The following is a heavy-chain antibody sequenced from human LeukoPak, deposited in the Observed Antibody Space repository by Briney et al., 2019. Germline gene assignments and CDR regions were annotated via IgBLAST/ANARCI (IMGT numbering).Heavy chain of an antibody. D-gene: IGHD6-19*01. J-gene: IGHJ4*02. CDR2: ISYDGSNK. CDR1: GFTFSSYA. CDR3: ARQTLKQWLVHPNYFDY. V-gene: IGHV3-30-3*01. Sequence: GGSLRLSCAASGFTFSSYAMHWVRQAPGKGLEWVAVISYDGSNKYYADSVKGRFTISRDNSKNTLYLQMNSLRAEDTAVYYCARQTLKQWLVHPNYFDYWGQGTLVTVSS.